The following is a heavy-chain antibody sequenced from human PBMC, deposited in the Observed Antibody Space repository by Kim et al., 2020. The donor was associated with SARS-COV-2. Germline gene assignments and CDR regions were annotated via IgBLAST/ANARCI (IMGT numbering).Heavy chain of an antibody. D-gene: IGHD2-2*03. J-gene: IGHJ4*02. CDR3: MKGGWGWIWDH. V-gene: IGHV3-23*01. CDR2: IYGSDGTT. CDR1: GFTFIGHA. Sequence: GGSLRLSCTTSGFTFIGHAMSWVRQAPGQGLEWVSSIYGSDGTTYYVDSVKGRFTISRDDAKNTLYLQMRALRADDTATYYCMKGGWGWIWDHWGQGTLVTVSS.